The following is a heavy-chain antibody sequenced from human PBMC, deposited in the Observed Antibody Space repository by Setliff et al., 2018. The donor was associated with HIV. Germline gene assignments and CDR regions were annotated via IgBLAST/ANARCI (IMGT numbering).Heavy chain of an antibody. CDR3: AKLRHDFLIDS. Sequence: GGSLRLSCAVSGFNFRTYAMSWVRQAPGKGLDWVSVISGSGDSAYYADSVKGRFTISRDDSENTLYLQMSNLRVDDTAVYYCAKLRHDFLIDSWGQGTLVTVSS. J-gene: IGHJ4*02. CDR1: GFNFRTYA. D-gene: IGHD3-3*01. CDR2: ISGSGDSA. V-gene: IGHV3-23*01.